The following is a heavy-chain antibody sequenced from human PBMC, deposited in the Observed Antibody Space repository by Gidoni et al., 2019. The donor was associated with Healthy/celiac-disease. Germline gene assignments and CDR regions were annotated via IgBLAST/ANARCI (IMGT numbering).Heavy chain of an antibody. CDR3: ARDYSQYYYDSSGYYYYYYYGMDV. D-gene: IGHD3-22*01. J-gene: IGHJ6*02. CDR1: GFTVSSNY. CDR2: IYSGGST. V-gene: IGHV3-53*02. Sequence: ELQLVETGGGLIQPGGSLRLSCAASGFTVSSNYMSWVGRAPGKGLEWVSVIYSGGSTYYADSGKGRFSITRDNYKNTLYLQMNSLRAEDTAVYYCARDYSQYYYDSSGYYYYYYYGMDVWGQGTTVTVSS.